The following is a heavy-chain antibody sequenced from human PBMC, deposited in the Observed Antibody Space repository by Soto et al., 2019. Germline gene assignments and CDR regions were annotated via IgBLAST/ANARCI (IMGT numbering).Heavy chain of an antibody. D-gene: IGHD2-8*02. CDR3: AIDGGVQARFAP. CDR1: GYTFTSYG. Sequence: QVQLVQSGAEVKKPGASVKVSCKASGYTFTSYGISWVRQAPGQGLEWMGWISAYNGNTNYAQKLQGRVTMTTDTSTRTASMALRSLRSDDTAVYYCAIDGGVQARFAPWGQGTLVTFSS. V-gene: IGHV1-18*01. J-gene: IGHJ5*02. CDR2: ISAYNGNT.